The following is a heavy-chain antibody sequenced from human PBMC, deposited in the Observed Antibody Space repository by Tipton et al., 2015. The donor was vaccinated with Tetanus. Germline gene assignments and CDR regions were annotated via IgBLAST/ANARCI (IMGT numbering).Heavy chain of an antibody. D-gene: IGHD6-25*01. Sequence: SLRLSCAASGFMFSSYTMSWVRQAPGKGLECVSAIGGSGGASYYADSVKGRFTISRDNSKSTLYLQVHSLRVEDTAIYFCAKGRAAATHFFDYWGQGTPVTVSS. CDR3: AKGRAAATHFFDY. CDR2: IGGSGGAS. CDR1: GFMFSSYT. J-gene: IGHJ4*02. V-gene: IGHV3-23*01.